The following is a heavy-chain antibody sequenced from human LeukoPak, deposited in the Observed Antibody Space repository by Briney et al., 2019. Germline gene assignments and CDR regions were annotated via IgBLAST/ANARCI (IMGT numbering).Heavy chain of an antibody. CDR2: IIPIFGTA. V-gene: IGHV1-69*06. Sequence: SVKVSCKASGGTFSSYAISWVRQAPGQGLEWMGGIIPIFGTANYAQKFQGRVTITADKSTSTAYMELSSLRSEDTAVYYCARRPVADPYYFDYWGQGTLVTVSS. CDR3: ARRPVADPYYFDY. CDR1: GGTFSSYA. D-gene: IGHD6-19*01. J-gene: IGHJ4*02.